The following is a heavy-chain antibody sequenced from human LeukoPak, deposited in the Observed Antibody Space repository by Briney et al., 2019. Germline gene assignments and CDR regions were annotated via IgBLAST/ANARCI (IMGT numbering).Heavy chain of an antibody. CDR3: ARGHYYGSGSYLHFDY. D-gene: IGHD3-10*01. Sequence: PSETLSLTCTVSGGSISSYYWSWIRQPPGKGLEWIGYIYYSGSTNYNPSLKSRVTISVDTSKNQFSLKLSSVTAAGTAVYYCARGHYYGSGSYLHFDYWGQGTLVTVSS. J-gene: IGHJ4*02. V-gene: IGHV4-59*01. CDR2: IYYSGST. CDR1: GGSISSYY.